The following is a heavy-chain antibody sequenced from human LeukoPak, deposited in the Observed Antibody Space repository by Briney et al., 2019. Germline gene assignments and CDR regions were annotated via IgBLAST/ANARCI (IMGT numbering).Heavy chain of an antibody. Sequence: PSETLSLTCTVSGGSISSSSYYWGWIRQPPGKGLEWIGSIYYSGSTYYNPSLKSRVTISVDTSKNQFSLKLSSVTAADTAVYYCARHLEYSSSSGHFDYWGQGTLVTVSS. CDR2: IYYSGST. J-gene: IGHJ4*02. V-gene: IGHV4-39*01. D-gene: IGHD6-6*01. CDR1: GGSISSSSYY. CDR3: ARHLEYSSSSGHFDY.